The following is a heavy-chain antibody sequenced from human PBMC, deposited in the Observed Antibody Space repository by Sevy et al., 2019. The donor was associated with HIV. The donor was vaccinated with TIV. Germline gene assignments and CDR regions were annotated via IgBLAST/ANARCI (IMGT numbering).Heavy chain of an antibody. CDR1: GFSFDSYG. Sequence: GGSLRLSCAVSGFSFDSYGMTWVRQAPGKGLEWVSAISGSGTRTYYADSVKGRFIISRDNSKNTLDLQMNSLRAEDTASDYCGKGGGGHYDPDEIAYYFYYYNMDVWGKGTTVTVSS. CDR2: ISGSGTRT. J-gene: IGHJ6*03. CDR3: GKGGGGHYDPDEIAYYFYYYNMDV. V-gene: IGHV3-23*01. D-gene: IGHD3-22*01.